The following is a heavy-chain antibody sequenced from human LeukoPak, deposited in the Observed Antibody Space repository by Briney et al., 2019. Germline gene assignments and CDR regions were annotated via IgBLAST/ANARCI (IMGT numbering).Heavy chain of an antibody. CDR1: GVSISYYY. Sequence: PSETLSLTCTVSGVSISYYYWSWIRQPPGKGLEWIGYIHYSGSTNYNPSLKSRVTILVDTSKNQFSLKLSSVTAADTAVYYCARVEEGYGSGRRENYYYYYYMDVWGKGTTVTISS. J-gene: IGHJ6*03. CDR3: ARVEEGYGSGRRENYYYYYYMDV. V-gene: IGHV4-59*01. D-gene: IGHD3-10*01. CDR2: IHYSGST.